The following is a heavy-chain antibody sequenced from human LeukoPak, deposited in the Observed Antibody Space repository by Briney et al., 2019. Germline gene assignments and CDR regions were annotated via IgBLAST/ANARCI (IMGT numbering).Heavy chain of an antibody. CDR1: GFTFSSYA. CDR3: AKDAFGGVIVN. Sequence: GGSLRLSCAASGFTFSSYAMSWVRQSPGKGLEWVSAISGSGGSTYYADSVKGRFTISRDNSKHTLYLQMNSLRAEDTAVYYCAKDAFGGVIVNWGQGTLVTVSS. CDR2: ISGSGGST. V-gene: IGHV3-23*01. D-gene: IGHD3-16*02. J-gene: IGHJ4*02.